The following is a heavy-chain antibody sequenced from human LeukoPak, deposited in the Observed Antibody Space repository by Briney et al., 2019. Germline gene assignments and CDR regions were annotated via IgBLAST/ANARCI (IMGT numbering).Heavy chain of an antibody. J-gene: IGHJ4*02. V-gene: IGHV3-23*01. Sequence: GGSLRLSCAAPGFTFSSYAMSWVRQAPGKGLEWVSAISGSGGSTYYADSVKGRFTISRDNYRDTLYLQMNSLRAEDTAVYYCAKGYYDYVWGSYYFDYWGQGTLVTVSS. CDR2: ISGSGGST. CDR1: GFTFSSYA. CDR3: AKGYYDYVWGSYYFDY. D-gene: IGHD3-16*01.